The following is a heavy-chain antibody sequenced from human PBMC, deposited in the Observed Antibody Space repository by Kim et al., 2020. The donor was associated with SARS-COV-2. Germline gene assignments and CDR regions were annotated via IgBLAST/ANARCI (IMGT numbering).Heavy chain of an antibody. CDR3: ARVGKKSTTTLDY. J-gene: IGHJ4*02. Sequence: YAQKFQGRVTMTRDTSTSTVYMELSSLRSEDTAVYYCARVGKKSTTTLDYWGQGTLVTVSS. V-gene: IGHV1-46*01. D-gene: IGHD1-26*01.